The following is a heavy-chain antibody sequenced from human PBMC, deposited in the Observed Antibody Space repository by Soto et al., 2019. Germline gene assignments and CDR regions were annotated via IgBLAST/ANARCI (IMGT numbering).Heavy chain of an antibody. CDR2: ISANNENT. V-gene: IGHV1-18*04. J-gene: IGHJ4*02. CDR1: GYPFSSYG. Sequence: ASVKVSCKASGYPFSSYGITWVRQAPGQGLELMGWISANNENTNYAQHLQGRVTMTTDASTNTAYMELMSLTSDDTAVYYCARLTWEFDTRSPLDYWGQGTLVTVYS. CDR3: ARLTWEFDTRSPLDY. D-gene: IGHD1-26*01.